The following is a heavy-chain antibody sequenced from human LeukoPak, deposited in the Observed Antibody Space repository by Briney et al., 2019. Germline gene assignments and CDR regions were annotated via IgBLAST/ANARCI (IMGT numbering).Heavy chain of an antibody. CDR3: VAAPSKSSAFDI. J-gene: IGHJ3*02. Sequence: GGSLRLSCAASGFTFSNYDMHWVRQGTGKSLEWVSAIGTAGDPYYPGSVEGRFTISRENAKNSLHLQMNSLRGGDTAVYYCVAAPSKSSAFDIWGQGTMVTVSS. D-gene: IGHD6-13*01. V-gene: IGHV3-13*05. CDR2: IGTAGDP. CDR1: GFTFSNYD.